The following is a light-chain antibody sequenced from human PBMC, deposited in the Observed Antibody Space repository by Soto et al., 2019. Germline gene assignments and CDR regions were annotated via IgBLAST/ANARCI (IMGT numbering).Light chain of an antibody. CDR3: QHYGSSSWT. J-gene: IGKJ1*01. CDR1: QSVSSSY. CDR2: GAS. Sequence: EIVLTQSPGTLSLSPGERATLSCRASQSVSSSYLVWYQQKPGQAPRLLIYGASSRATGIPDRFSGSGSGTDFTLTISRLEPEDFAVYYCQHYGSSSWTFGQGTKVEI. V-gene: IGKV3-20*01.